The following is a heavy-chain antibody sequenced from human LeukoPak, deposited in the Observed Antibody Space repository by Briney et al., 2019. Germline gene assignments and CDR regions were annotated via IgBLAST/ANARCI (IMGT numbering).Heavy chain of an antibody. J-gene: IGHJ6*02. CDR1: GFTFGSYA. D-gene: IGHD3-10*01. CDR2: ISGSGGNT. V-gene: IGHV3-23*01. CDR3: ARDQYYYGSGIHYYGMDV. Sequence: GGSLRLSCAASGFTFGSYAMSWVRQAPGKGLEWVSAISGSGGNTYYADSVKGRFTISRDNSKNTLYLQMNSLRAEDTAVYYCARDQYYYGSGIHYYGMDVWGQGTTVTVSS.